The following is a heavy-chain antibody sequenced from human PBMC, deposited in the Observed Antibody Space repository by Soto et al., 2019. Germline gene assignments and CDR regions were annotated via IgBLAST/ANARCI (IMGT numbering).Heavy chain of an antibody. D-gene: IGHD6-13*01. CDR1: GGSINNYY. J-gene: IGHJ4*02. Sequence: SETLALTCTVSGGSINNYYCSWIRQPPGRGLEWIGYIYYSGSTNYNPSLKRRLALSVHTSKNQFSLNLSSVTTADTAVYYCARAGTSSWYGYFDYWGQGAQVTVSS. V-gene: IGHV4-59*01. CDR3: ARAGTSSWYGYFDY. CDR2: IYYSGST.